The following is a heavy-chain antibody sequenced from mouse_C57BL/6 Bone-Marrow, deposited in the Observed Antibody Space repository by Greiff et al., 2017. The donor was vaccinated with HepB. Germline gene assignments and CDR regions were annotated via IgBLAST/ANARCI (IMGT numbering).Heavy chain of an antibody. V-gene: IGHV1-66*01. J-gene: IGHJ1*03. D-gene: IGHD1-1*01. CDR1: GYSFTSYY. Sequence: VQLQQSGPELVKPGASVKISCKASGYSFTSYYIHWVKQRPGQGLEWIGWIYPGSGNTKYNEKFKGKATLTADTSSSTAYMQLSSLTSEDSAVYYCARECSYYGSSYWYFDVWGTGTTVTVSS. CDR3: ARECSYYGSSYWYFDV. CDR2: IYPGSGNT.